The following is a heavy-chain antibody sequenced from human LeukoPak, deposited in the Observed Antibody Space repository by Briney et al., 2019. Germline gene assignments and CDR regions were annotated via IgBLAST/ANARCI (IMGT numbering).Heavy chain of an antibody. Sequence: SETLSLTFTVPCGSISCYFWSWIRQPPAKVEERIGNIYGSGSTNYNPSLQSHVTISVDTSKNQFALKLSSVTAAGTAGYYCARQSISCSSLRDFDYWGQRTLVNVSS. CDR3: ARQSISCSSLRDFDY. CDR2: IYGSGST. J-gene: IGHJ4*02. D-gene: IGHD6-6*01. V-gene: IGHV4-59*08. CDR1: CGSISCYF.